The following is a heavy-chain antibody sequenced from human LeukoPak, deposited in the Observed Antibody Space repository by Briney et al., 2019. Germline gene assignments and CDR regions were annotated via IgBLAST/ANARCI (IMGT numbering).Heavy chain of an antibody. J-gene: IGHJ4*02. CDR1: GFTFSSYS. V-gene: IGHV3-48*01. Sequence: GGSLRLSCAASGFTFSSYSMNWVRQAPGKGLEWVSYISSSSSTIYYADSVKGRFTISRDNAKNSLYLQMNSLRAEDTAVYYCAGGVPYDSWSGPHYSDYWGQGTLVTVSS. D-gene: IGHD3-3*01. CDR3: AGGVPYDSWSGPHYSDY. CDR2: ISSSSSTI.